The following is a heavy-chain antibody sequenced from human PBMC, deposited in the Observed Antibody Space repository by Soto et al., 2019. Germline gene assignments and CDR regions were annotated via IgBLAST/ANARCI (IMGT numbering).Heavy chain of an antibody. CDR1: GGSFSGYY. J-gene: IGHJ4*02. V-gene: IGHV4-34*01. CDR2: INHSGST. CDR3: ARLVGGTTIDY. D-gene: IGHD1-26*01. Sequence: SETRSLTCAVYGGSFSGYYWSWIRQPPGKGLEWIGSINHSGSTYYNPSLKSRVTISVDTSKNQFSLKLSSVTAADTAVYYCARLVGGTTIDYWGQGTLVTVSS.